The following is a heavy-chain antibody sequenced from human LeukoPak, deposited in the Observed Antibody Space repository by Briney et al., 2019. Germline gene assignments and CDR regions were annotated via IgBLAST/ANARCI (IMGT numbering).Heavy chain of an antibody. V-gene: IGHV4-30-2*01. Sequence: SETLSLTCAVSGGSISSGGYSWSWIRQPPGKGLEWIGYIYHSGSTYYNPSLKSRVTISVDRSKNQFSLKLYSVTAADTAVYYCATLAVRAAAEVDYWGQGTLVTVSS. D-gene: IGHD6-13*01. CDR3: ATLAVRAAAEVDY. CDR2: IYHSGST. J-gene: IGHJ4*02. CDR1: GGSISSGGYS.